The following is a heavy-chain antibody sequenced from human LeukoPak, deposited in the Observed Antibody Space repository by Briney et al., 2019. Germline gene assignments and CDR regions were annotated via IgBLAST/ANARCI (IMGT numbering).Heavy chain of an antibody. CDR3: ASRRGVSWYEVGY. CDR1: GGSISSSSYY. Sequence: SETLSLTCTVSGGSISSSSYYWGWIRQPPGKRLERIGSIYYSGSTYYNPYLKSRVTISVDTSKNQFSLKLSSVTAADTAVYYCASRRGVSWYEVGYWGQGTLGTVSS. V-gene: IGHV4-39*01. CDR2: IYYSGST. J-gene: IGHJ4*02. D-gene: IGHD6-13*01.